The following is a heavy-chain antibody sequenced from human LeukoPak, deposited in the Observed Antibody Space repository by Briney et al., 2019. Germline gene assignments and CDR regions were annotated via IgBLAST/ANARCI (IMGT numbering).Heavy chain of an antibody. Sequence: GGSLRLSCAASGFTFSSYAMHWVRQAPGKGLEWVAVISYDGSNKYYADSVKGRFTISRDNSKNTLYLQMNSLRAEDTAVYYCARDCSYDFWSGCSGGYFDYWGQGALVTVSS. D-gene: IGHD3-3*01. CDR2: ISYDGSNK. V-gene: IGHV3-30-3*01. CDR3: ARDCSYDFWSGCSGGYFDY. J-gene: IGHJ4*02. CDR1: GFTFSSYA.